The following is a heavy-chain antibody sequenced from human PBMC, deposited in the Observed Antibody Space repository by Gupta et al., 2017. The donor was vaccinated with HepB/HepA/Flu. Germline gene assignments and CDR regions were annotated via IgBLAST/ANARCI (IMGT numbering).Heavy chain of an antibody. D-gene: IGHD2-21*02. Sequence: QVQLQQWGAGLLQPSETLSLTCAVYGGSFRSYYWSWIRQPPGKGREWIGEINHSGRTNYNPPLKSRVTISVDTSKNQFSLKLSSVTAADTAVYYCARGGGGDSRGAFDIWGQGTMVTVSS. V-gene: IGHV4-34*01. J-gene: IGHJ3*02. CDR1: GGSFRSYY. CDR3: ARGGGGDSRGAFDI. CDR2: INHSGRT.